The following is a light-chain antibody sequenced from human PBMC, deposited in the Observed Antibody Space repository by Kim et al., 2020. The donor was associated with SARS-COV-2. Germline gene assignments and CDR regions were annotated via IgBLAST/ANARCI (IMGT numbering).Light chain of an antibody. CDR1: SSNIGNNY. CDR3: AAWDDSLTGVVV. Sequence: QSVLPQPPSTSGTPGQRVSISCSGSSSNIGNNYVYWYQQVPGTAPKLVIYNNNQRPSGVPDRFSGSKSGTAASLAITGLRSEDEADYYCAAWDDSLTGVVVFCSGTQLTVL. CDR2: NNN. V-gene: IGLV1-47*01. J-gene: IGLJ2*01.